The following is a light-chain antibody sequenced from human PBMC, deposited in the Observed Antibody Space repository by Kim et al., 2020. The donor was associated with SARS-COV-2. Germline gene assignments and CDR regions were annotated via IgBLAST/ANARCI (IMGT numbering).Light chain of an antibody. CDR1: QSLDSIY. J-gene: IGKJ4*01. Sequence: SPGDRGTLSCKTSQSLDSIYLAWYQQKPGQVPRLLISAASRRATGVPDRLSGSGSGTDFTLTISPVEPEDFAVYYCQQYGRAPRTFGGGTKVDIK. V-gene: IGKV3-20*01. CDR2: AAS. CDR3: QQYGRAPRT.